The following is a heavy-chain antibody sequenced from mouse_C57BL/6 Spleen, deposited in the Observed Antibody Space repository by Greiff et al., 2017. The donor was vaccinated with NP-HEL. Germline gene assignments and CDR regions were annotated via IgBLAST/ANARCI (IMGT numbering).Heavy chain of an antibody. CDR1: GFNIKTTY. CDR2: IDPANGNT. CDR3: ARPYDYDVWFAY. D-gene: IGHD2-4*01. V-gene: IGHV14-3*01. Sequence: EVQLQQSVAELVRPGASVKLSCTASGFNIKTTYMHWVKQRPEQGLEWIGRIDPANGNTKYAPKFQGKATITADKSSKTAYLQLSSLTSEDTAIYYCARPYDYDVWFAYWGQGTLVTVSA. J-gene: IGHJ3*01.